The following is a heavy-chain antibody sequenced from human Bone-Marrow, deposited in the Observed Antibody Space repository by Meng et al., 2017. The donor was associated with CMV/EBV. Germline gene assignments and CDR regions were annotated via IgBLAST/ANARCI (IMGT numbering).Heavy chain of an antibody. D-gene: IGHD6-6*01. CDR3: ARHDSEYRSSSVLSFDY. CDR1: SIVSNY. J-gene: IGHJ4*02. Sequence: SIVSNYRGRNGRPPGKGLEWVGSIYCSRSTYYNPALKSRVTISVDTSKNQFSLKLSSVTAADTAVYYCARHDSEYRSSSVLSFDYWGQGTLVTVSS. V-gene: IGHV4-39*01. CDR2: IYCSRST.